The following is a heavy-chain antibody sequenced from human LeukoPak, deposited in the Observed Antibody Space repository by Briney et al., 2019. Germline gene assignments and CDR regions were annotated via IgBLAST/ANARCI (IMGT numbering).Heavy chain of an antibody. CDR3: ARHENWGSSKGDSFHI. J-gene: IGHJ3*02. V-gene: IGHV4-59*08. D-gene: IGHD7-27*01. Sequence: SETLSLTCTVSGGSLSSYYWIRIRQPPGKGLEWIGYVHYSGTTTYNPSLKSRVTISVDTPKNQFSLKLSSVTAADTAVYYCARHENWGSSKGDSFHIWGQGKMVTVSS. CDR2: VHYSGTT. CDR1: GGSLSSYY.